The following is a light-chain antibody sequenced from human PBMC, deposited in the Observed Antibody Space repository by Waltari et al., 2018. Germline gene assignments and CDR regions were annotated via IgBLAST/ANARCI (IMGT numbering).Light chain of an antibody. V-gene: IGKV3-20*01. CDR2: GAS. J-gene: IGKJ1*01. CDR1: QSVGRS. CDR3: QHYVRLPVT. Sequence: PGERATLPCRASQSVGRSLAWYQQKPGQAPRLLISGASNRATGIPDRFSGSGSETDFSLTISRLEPEDFAVYYCQHYVRLPVTFGQGTTVEIK.